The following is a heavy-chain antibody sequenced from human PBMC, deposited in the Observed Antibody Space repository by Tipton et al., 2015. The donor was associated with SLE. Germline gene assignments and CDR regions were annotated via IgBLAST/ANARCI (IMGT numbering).Heavy chain of an antibody. CDR1: GYSISSGFY. D-gene: IGHD4-17*01. J-gene: IGHJ4*02. Sequence: GLVKPSETLSLTCAVSGYSISSGFYWGWIRQPPGKGLEWIGSFFHGGNTYYNPSLKSRVTISTDTSKNQFSLNVSSVTAADTAVYYCARYYGDYFWGQGTLVTVSS. CDR2: FFHGGNT. V-gene: IGHV4-38-2*01. CDR3: ARYYGDYF.